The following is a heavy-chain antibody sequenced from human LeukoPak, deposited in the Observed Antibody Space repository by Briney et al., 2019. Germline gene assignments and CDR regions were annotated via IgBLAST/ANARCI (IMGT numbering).Heavy chain of an antibody. J-gene: IGHJ3*02. D-gene: IGHD3-3*01. Sequence: GGSMRLSCAASGFTFSSYGMHWVRQAPGKGLEWVAFIRYDGSNKYYADSVKGRFTISRDNSKNTLYLQMNSLRAEDTAVYYCANSNWSGYYTDRDIWGQGTMVTVSS. CDR1: GFTFSSYG. CDR3: ANSNWSGYYTDRDI. CDR2: IRYDGSNK. V-gene: IGHV3-30*02.